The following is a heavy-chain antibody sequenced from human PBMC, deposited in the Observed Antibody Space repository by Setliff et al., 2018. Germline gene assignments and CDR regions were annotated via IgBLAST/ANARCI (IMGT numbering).Heavy chain of an antibody. Sequence: SETLSLTCTVSGYSISNDYFWGWIRQPPGKGMEWIGSIYHSGSTSYYPSLKSRVTISVDTSKNQFSLNLSSVTAADTAVYYCAKHRSYFDYWGQGTLVTVST. CDR1: GYSISNDYF. CDR3: AKHRSYFDY. CDR2: IYHSGST. V-gene: IGHV4-38-2*02. J-gene: IGHJ4*02.